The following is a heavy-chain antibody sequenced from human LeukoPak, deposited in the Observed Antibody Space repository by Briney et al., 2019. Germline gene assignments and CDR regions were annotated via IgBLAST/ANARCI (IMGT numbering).Heavy chain of an antibody. CDR2: IIPIFGTA. CDR3: ARDNSVGDIAWWFDP. D-gene: IGHD3-16*02. J-gene: IGHJ5*02. Sequence: SVKVSCKASGGTFSSYAISWVRQAPGQGLEWMGGIIPIFGTANYAQKFQGRVTITADKSTSTAYMELRSLRSDDTAVYYCARDNSVGDIAWWFDPWGQGTLVTVSS. V-gene: IGHV1-69*06. CDR1: GGTFSSYA.